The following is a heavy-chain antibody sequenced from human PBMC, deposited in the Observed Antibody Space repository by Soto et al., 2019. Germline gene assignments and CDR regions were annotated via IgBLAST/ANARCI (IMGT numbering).Heavy chain of an antibody. CDR1: GGTIVGSNW. Sequence: SETLSLPCTVSGGTIVGSNWWIWVRQPPGKGLQWFGGIYHTETTKFNPSLKSRVTLSVDKSRNQFSLKLTSMTAADTAVYYCAKFPVVVAATKREYYYYGVDVWGQGTTVTVSS. CDR3: AKFPVVVAATKREYYYYGVDV. D-gene: IGHD2-15*01. J-gene: IGHJ6*02. V-gene: IGHV4-4*02. CDR2: IYHTETT.